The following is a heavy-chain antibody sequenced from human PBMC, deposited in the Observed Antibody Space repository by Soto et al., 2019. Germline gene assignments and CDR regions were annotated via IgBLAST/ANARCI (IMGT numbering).Heavy chain of an antibody. V-gene: IGHV4-34*01. CDR2: INHSGST. CDR3: VERSNQDILTGYYLDY. CDR1: GGSFSGYY. D-gene: IGHD3-9*01. J-gene: IGHJ4*02. Sequence: SETLSLTCAVYGGSFSGYYWSWIRQPPGKGLEWIGEINHSGSTNYNPSLKSRVTISVDTSKNQFSLKLSSVTAADTAVYYCVERSNQDILTGYYLDYWGQGPLATAS.